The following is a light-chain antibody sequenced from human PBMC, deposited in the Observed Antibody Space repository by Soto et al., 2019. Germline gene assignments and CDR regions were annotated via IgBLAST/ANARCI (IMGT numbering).Light chain of an antibody. V-gene: IGLV2-14*03. Sequence: QSVLTQPASVSGSPGQSITISCTGTSRDVGDYNYVSWYQQHPGKAPKLMIYDVSNRPSGVSNRFSGSKSGNTASLTISGLQAEDEADYYCSSITIGITPNVFGTGTKLTVL. CDR3: SSITIGITPNV. J-gene: IGLJ1*01. CDR2: DVS. CDR1: SRDVGDYNY.